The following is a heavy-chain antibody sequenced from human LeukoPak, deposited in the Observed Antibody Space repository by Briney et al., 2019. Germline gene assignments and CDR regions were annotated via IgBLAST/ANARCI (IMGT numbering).Heavy chain of an antibody. V-gene: IGHV3-23*01. J-gene: IGHJ4*02. Sequence: GGSLRLSCAASGFTFSSSAMSWVRQAPGKGLEWVSAISNNGGYTYYADSVQGRFTISRDNSKSTLCLQMNSLRAEDTAVYYCARRPTGTKDYWGQGTLVTVSS. D-gene: IGHD1-7*01. CDR2: ISNNGGYT. CDR1: GFTFSSSA. CDR3: ARRPTGTKDY.